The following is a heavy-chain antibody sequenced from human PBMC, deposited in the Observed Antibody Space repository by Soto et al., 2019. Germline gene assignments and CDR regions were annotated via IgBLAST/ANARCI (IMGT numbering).Heavy chain of an antibody. J-gene: IGHJ5*02. CDR3: ARDREYSSGWYYNWFDP. CDR1: GFTFSSYA. D-gene: IGHD6-19*01. V-gene: IGHV3-30-3*01. CDR2: ISYDGSNK. Sequence: ESGGGVVQPGRSLRLSCAASGFTFSSYAMHWVRQAPGKGLEWVAVISYDGSNKYYADSVKGRFTISRDNSKNTLYLQMNSLRAEDTAVYYCARDREYSSGWYYNWFDPWGQGTLVTVSS.